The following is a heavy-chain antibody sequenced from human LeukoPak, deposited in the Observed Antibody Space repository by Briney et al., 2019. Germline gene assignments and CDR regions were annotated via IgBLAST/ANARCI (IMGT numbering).Heavy chain of an antibody. CDR3: ARGPDILTSYSFDY. V-gene: IGHV4-34*01. D-gene: IGHD3-9*01. CDR1: GGSFSGYY. J-gene: IGHJ4*02. Sequence: SETLSLTCAVYGGSFSGYYWSWIRQPPGKGLEWIGEINHSGSTNYNPSLKSRVTISVDTSKNQFSLKLSSVTAADTAVYYCARGPDILTSYSFDYWGQGTLVTVSS. CDR2: INHSGST.